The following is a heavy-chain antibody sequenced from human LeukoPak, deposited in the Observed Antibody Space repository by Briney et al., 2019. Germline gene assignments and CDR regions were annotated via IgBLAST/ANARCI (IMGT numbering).Heavy chain of an antibody. D-gene: IGHD3-22*01. Sequence: KPSETLSLTCTVSGGSISTYSWSWIRQPPGKGLEWIGYIYYRGSTNYNPSLKSRVTISVDTSKNQFSLKLSSVTAADTAVYYCARVGSYYYDSSGYLNYYFDYWGQGTLVTVSS. CDR3: ARVGSYYYDSSGYLNYYFDY. CDR2: IYYRGST. V-gene: IGHV4-59*01. J-gene: IGHJ4*02. CDR1: GGSISTYS.